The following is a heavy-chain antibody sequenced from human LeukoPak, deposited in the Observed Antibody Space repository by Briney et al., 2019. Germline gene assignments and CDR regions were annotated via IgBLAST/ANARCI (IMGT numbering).Heavy chain of an antibody. J-gene: IGHJ4*02. CDR2: INWNGGST. D-gene: IGHD6-13*01. CDR1: GFTFDDYG. CDR3: ARGLAAAGTAY. V-gene: IGHV3-20*04. Sequence: GGSLRPSCAASGFTFDDYGMSWVRQAAGKGLEWVAGINWNGGSTGYADSGKGRFTISRDNAKNSLYLQMNSLRAEDTALYYCARGLAAAGTAYWGQGTLVTVSS.